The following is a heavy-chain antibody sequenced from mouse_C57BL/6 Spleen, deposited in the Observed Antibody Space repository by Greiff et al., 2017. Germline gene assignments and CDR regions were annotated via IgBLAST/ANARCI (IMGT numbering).Heavy chain of an antibody. D-gene: IGHD1-1*02. CDR2: ISDGGSYT. Sequence: EVQRVESGGGLVKPGGSLKLSCAASGFTFSSYAMSWVRQTPEKRLEWVATISDGGSYTYYPDNVKGRFTISRDNAKNNLYLQMSHLKSEDTAMYYCARDELGGGGYWGQGTTLTVSS. CDR3: ARDELGGGGY. J-gene: IGHJ2*01. CDR1: GFTFSSYA. V-gene: IGHV5-4*01.